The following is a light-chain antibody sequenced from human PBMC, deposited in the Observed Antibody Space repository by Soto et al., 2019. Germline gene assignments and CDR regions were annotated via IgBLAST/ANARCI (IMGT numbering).Light chain of an antibody. J-gene: IGKJ1*01. V-gene: IGKV1-39*01. Sequence: DIQMTQSPSSLSASVGDRVTITCRASQSISNYLNWYQQKPGKAPKLLIYAASSLQSGVPSRFSVSGSGTDFTLIISSLQPEDFATYYCQQSYSTPWTFGQGTKVEIK. CDR2: AAS. CDR1: QSISNY. CDR3: QQSYSTPWT.